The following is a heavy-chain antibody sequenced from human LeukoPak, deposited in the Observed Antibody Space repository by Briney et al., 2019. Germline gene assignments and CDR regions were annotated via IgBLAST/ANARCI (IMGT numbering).Heavy chain of an antibody. J-gene: IGHJ4*02. CDR3: ASVKLGYYYDTNGYFDS. V-gene: IGHV4-39*07. CDR1: TDSISKSLYH. Sequence: SETLSLTCTVSTDSISKSLYHWAWVRQPPGKGLEWIAEIYYQGNTYYNPSLSGRVTISVDTSKNQFSLQLNAVTAADTALPFCASVKLGYYYDTNGYFDSWGQGIPVTVSS. D-gene: IGHD3-22*01. CDR2: IYYQGNT.